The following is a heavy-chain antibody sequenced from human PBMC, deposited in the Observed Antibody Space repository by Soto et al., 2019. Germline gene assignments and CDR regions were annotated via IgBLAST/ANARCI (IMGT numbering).Heavy chain of an antibody. Sequence: QVQLVESGGGLVKPGGSLRLSCAASGFIFSDYYMNWVRQPPGKGLEWISFISSTSTYTNYADSVKGRFTVSRDNAKNSLYLQMNSLRDEDTAVYYCARGSDIAASQDYWGQGTLVTVSS. CDR3: ARGSDIAASQDY. D-gene: IGHD6-13*01. CDR1: GFIFSDYY. V-gene: IGHV3-11*06. CDR2: ISSTSTYT. J-gene: IGHJ4*02.